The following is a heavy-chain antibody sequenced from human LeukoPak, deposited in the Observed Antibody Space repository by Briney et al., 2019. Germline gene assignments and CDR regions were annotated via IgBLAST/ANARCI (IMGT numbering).Heavy chain of an antibody. V-gene: IGHV1-2*02. J-gene: IGHJ3*02. CDR2: INPNSGGT. D-gene: IGHD2-15*01. CDR1: GYIFTAYY. CDR3: ARDLSGGALGAFDI. Sequence: ASVKVSCKASGYIFTAYYIHWLRQAPGQGLERMGWINPNSGGTSFALNFQGRVTLTRDTSNSTVYMELSRLRSDDTAVYYCARDLSGGALGAFDIWGQGTMVTVSS.